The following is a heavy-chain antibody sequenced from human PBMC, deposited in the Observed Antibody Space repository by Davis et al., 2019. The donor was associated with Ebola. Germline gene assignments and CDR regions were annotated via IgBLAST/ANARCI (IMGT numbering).Heavy chain of an antibody. J-gene: IGHJ3*02. CDR2: INPHGGGT. CDR3: ARGRSSSRWAFDI. Sequence: ASVTVSCKASGYTFIGYYIHCVRQAPGQGLEWLGWINPHGGGTMYAQRFQDRVNMTRDMSISTAYMDLSRLKSDDTAVYYCARGRSSSRWAFDIWGQRTMVTVSS. CDR1: GYTFIGYY. V-gene: IGHV1-2*02. D-gene: IGHD6-13*01.